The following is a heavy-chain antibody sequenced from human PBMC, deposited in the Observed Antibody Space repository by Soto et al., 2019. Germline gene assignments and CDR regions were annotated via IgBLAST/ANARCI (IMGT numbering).Heavy chain of an antibody. Sequence: EVQLVESGGGLVQPGGSLRLSCAASGFTFSDHHMDWVRQAPGKGLEWVGRARNKAHSYTTAYAASVKGRFTISRDDSKNSLSLQMNSLNTEDTAVYFCARVMGKSFDLWGQGTMVTVSS. D-gene: IGHD2-8*01. CDR3: ARVMGKSFDL. CDR1: GFTFSDHH. CDR2: ARNKAHSYTT. J-gene: IGHJ4*02. V-gene: IGHV3-72*01.